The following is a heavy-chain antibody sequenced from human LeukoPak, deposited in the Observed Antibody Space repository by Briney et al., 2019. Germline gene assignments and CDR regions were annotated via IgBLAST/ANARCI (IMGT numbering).Heavy chain of an antibody. CDR3: ARVARSVYYWFDP. V-gene: IGHV3-7*03. D-gene: IGHD3-10*01. CDR2: IKQDGSEK. J-gene: IGHJ5*02. Sequence: GSLRLSCAASGFTFSSYWTSWVRQAPGKGLEWVADIKQDGSEKYYVDSVKGRFTISRDNAKNSLYLQMNSLRAEDTAVYYCARVARSVYYWFDPWGQGTLVTVFS. CDR1: GFTFSSYW.